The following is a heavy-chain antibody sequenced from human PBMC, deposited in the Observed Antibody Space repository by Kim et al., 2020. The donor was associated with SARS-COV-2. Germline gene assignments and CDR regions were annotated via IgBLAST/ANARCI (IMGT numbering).Heavy chain of an antibody. D-gene: IGHD3-22*01. V-gene: IGHV4-39*07. Sequence: SLKSRVTISVDTSKNQFSLKLSSVTAADTAVYYCARHWYYYDSSGSDFDPWGQGTLVTVSS. CDR3: ARHWYYYDSSGSDFDP. J-gene: IGHJ5*02.